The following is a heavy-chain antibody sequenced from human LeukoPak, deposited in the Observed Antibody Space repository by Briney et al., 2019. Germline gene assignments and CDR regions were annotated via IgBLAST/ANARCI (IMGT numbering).Heavy chain of an antibody. V-gene: IGHV4-34*01. J-gene: IGHJ4*02. CDR1: GGSISSYY. CDR2: INYSGST. CDR3: ARAGYSSSWYPYYFDY. D-gene: IGHD6-13*01. Sequence: SETLSLTCSVSGGSISSYYWSWIRQPPGKGLEWIGEINYSGSTNYNPSLKSRVTISVDTSKNQFSLKLSSVTAADTAVYYCARAGYSSSWYPYYFDYWGQGTLVTVSS.